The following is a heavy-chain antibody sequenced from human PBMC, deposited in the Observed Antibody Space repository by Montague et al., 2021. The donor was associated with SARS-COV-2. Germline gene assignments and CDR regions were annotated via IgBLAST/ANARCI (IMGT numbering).Heavy chain of an antibody. CDR1: GYTFPTYW. D-gene: IGHD2/OR15-2a*01. V-gene: IGHV5-51*01. CDR3: ATTRGSTFGYAS. Sequence: QSGAEVKAPGESLTISCENSGYTFPTYWIGWVRQMPGKGLQWVGIIYPRDSDTRYSPSFAGQVTISADTSMNTAHLHWSSLKASDSGMYYCATTRGSTFGYASWGQGTLVTVSS. CDR2: IYPRDSDT. J-gene: IGHJ5*02.